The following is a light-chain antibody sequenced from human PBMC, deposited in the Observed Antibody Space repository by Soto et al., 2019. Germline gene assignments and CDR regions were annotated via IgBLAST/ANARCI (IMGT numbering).Light chain of an antibody. CDR1: QSVSSN. CDR2: GAS. CDR3: QQYNNWPPIT. V-gene: IGKV3-15*01. Sequence: EVVLTQSPGTLSLSRCERATLSCRASQSVSSNLAWYQQKPGQAPRLLIYGASTRATGIPARFSGSGSGTEFTLTISSLQSEDFAVYYCQQYNNWPPITFGQGTRLEIK. J-gene: IGKJ5*01.